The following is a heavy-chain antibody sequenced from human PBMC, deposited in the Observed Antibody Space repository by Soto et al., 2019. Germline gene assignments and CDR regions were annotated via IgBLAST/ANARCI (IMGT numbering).Heavy chain of an antibody. J-gene: IGHJ4*02. CDR2: IYYTGTT. Sequence: QVQLQESGPGLVKPSETLSLTCSVSGGSVSSGSYYWTWIRQPPGRDLGWIAYIYYTGTTNYNPSLKSRVTLSLDTSKNQFSLKLSSVTAADTAVYYCATPSHYGDYTFHYWGQGTLVTVSS. CDR3: ATPSHYGDYTFHY. CDR1: GGSVSSGSYY. V-gene: IGHV4-61*01. D-gene: IGHD4-17*01.